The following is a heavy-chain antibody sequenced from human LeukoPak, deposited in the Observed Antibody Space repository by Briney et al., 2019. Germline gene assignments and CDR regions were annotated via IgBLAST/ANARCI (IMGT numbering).Heavy chain of an antibody. V-gene: IGHV1-46*01. Sequence: ASVKVSCKASGYTFTGYYMHWVRQAPGQGLEWMGIINPSGGSTSYAQKFQGRVTMTRDTSTSTVYMELSSLRSEDTAVYYCARRGYGGNGFDYWGQGTLVTVSS. CDR2: INPSGGST. D-gene: IGHD4-23*01. J-gene: IGHJ4*02. CDR3: ARRGYGGNGFDY. CDR1: GYTFTGYY.